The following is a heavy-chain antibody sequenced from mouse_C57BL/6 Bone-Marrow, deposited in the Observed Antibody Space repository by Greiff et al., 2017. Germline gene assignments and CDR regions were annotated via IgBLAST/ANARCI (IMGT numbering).Heavy chain of an antibody. CDR1: GFTFSDYY. CDR2: INYDGSST. J-gene: IGHJ1*03. D-gene: IGHD1-1*01. CDR3: ARITTVNGYFDV. Sequence: EVHLVESEGGLVQPGSSMKLSCTASGFTFSDYYMAWVRQVPEKGLEWVANINYDGSSTYYLDSLKSRFIISRDNAKNILYLQMSSLKSEDTATYYSARITTVNGYFDVWGTGTTVTVSS. V-gene: IGHV5-16*01.